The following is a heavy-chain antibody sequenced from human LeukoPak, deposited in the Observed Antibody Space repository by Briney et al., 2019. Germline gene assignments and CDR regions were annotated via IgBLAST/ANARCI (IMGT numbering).Heavy chain of an antibody. CDR2: IIPIFGTA. D-gene: IGHD3-10*01. V-gene: IGHV1-69*13. CDR3: ARVQWFGELFYYFDY. J-gene: IGHJ4*02. CDR1: GGTFSSYA. Sequence: SVKVSCKASGGTFSSYAISWVRQAPGQGLEWMGGIIPIFGTANYAQKFQGGVTITADESTSTAYMELSSLRSEDTAVYYCARVQWFGELFYYFDYWGQGTLVTVSS.